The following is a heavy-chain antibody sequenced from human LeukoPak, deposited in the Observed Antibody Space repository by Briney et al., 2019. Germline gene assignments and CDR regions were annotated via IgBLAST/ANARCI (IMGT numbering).Heavy chain of an antibody. D-gene: IGHD6-19*01. V-gene: IGHV3-23*01. CDR2: ISGSGGST. Sequence: GGSLRLSCAASGFTFSSYAMSWVRQAPGKGLEWVSAISGSGGSTYYADSVKGRFTISRDNSKNTLYLQMNSLRAEDTAVYYCAEWAVAGTGKWRWFDPWGQGTLVTVSS. CDR1: GFTFSSYA. J-gene: IGHJ5*02. CDR3: AEWAVAGTGKWRWFDP.